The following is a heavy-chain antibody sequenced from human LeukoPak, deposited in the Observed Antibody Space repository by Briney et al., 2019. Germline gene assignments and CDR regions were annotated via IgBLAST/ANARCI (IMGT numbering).Heavy chain of an antibody. D-gene: IGHD1-26*01. CDR1: GYTFTDYY. CDR3: ATGVGATGY. CDR2: VDPEDGET. V-gene: IGHV1-69-2*01. J-gene: IGHJ4*02. Sequence: GASVKVSCKASGYTFTDYYMHWVQQAPGKGLEWMGRVDPEDGETIYAEKFQGRVTITADTSTDTAYMELSSLRSEDTAVYYCATGVGATGYWGQGTLVTVSS.